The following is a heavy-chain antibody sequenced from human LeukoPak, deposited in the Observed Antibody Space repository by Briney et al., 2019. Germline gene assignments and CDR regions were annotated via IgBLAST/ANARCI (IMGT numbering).Heavy chain of an antibody. CDR3: ANGEGSSGYLNFDY. J-gene: IGHJ4*02. CDR2: ISYDGSNK. CDR1: GFTFRSYG. V-gene: IGHV3-30*18. D-gene: IGHD3-22*01. Sequence: GGSLRLSCAASGFTFRSYGMHWVRQAPGKGLEWVAVISYDGSNKYYADSVKGRFTISRDNSKNTLYLQMNSLRAEDTAVYYCANGEGSSGYLNFDYWGQGTLVTVSS.